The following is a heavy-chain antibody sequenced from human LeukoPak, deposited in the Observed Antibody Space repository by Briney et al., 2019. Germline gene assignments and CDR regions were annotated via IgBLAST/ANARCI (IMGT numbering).Heavy chain of an antibody. J-gene: IGHJ4*02. V-gene: IGHV3-30-3*01. D-gene: IGHD1-26*01. CDR2: ISYDGSNK. CDR1: GFTFSSYA. CDR3: ATAGSGTYADY. Sequence: PGGSLRLSCAASGFTFSSYAMHWVRQAPGKGLEWVAVISYDGSNKYYADSVKGRFTISRDNSKNTLYLQMNSLRAEDTALYYCATAGSGTYADYWGLGTLVTVSS.